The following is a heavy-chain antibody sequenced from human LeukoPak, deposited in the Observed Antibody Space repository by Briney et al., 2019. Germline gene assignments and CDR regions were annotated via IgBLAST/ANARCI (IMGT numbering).Heavy chain of an antibody. Sequence: SVKVSCKASGGTFNSYAITWVRQAPGQGLEWMGGIIPIFGTANYAQKFQGRVTITADGSTSTAYMELSSLRSEDTAVYYCARVDTAMAYLYWGQGTLVTVSS. V-gene: IGHV1-69*13. J-gene: IGHJ4*02. CDR1: GGTFNSYA. CDR3: ARVDTAMAYLY. CDR2: IIPIFGTA. D-gene: IGHD5-18*01.